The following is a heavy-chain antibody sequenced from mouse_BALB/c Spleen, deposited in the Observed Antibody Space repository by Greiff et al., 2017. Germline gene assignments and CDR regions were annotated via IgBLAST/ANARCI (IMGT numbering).Heavy chain of an antibody. Sequence: QVQLQQSGPGLVAPSQSLSITCTASGFSLTGYGVNWVRQPPGKGLEWLGMIWDDGSTDYNPALKSRLSISKDNSKSQVFLKMNSLQTDDTARYYWAGGPNWVYYAMDYWGQGTSVTVSS. CDR1: GFSLTGYG. J-gene: IGHJ4*01. CDR3: AGGPNWVYYAMDY. CDR2: IWDDGST. V-gene: IGHV2-6-7*01. D-gene: IGHD4-1*01.